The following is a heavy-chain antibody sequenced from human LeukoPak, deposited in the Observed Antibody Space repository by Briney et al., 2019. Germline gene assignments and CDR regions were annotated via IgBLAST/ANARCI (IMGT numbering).Heavy chain of an antibody. J-gene: IGHJ3*02. CDR3: AKDHCVSGRYDAFDI. D-gene: IGHD3-10*01. Sequence: GGSLRLSCAASGFTFSSYAMSWVRQAPGEGLEWVSSITTSGGSTYYADSVKGRFTISRDNAKNTLYLQMNSLRAEDTAVHYCAKDHCVSGRYDAFDIWGQGTMVTVSS. CDR1: GFTFSSYA. CDR2: ITTSGGST. V-gene: IGHV3-23*01.